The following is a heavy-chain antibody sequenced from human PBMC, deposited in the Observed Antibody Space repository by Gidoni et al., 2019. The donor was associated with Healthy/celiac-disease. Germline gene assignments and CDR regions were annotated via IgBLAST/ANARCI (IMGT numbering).Heavy chain of an antibody. CDR1: GFTFSSYS. CDR3: ARDPGNYFDY. CDR2: ISSSSSYI. Sequence: EVQLVESGGGLVKPGGSLRLSCAAPGFTFSSYSMNWVRQAPGKGLEWVSSISSSSSYIYYADSVKGRFTISRDNAKNSLYLQMNSLRAEDTAVYYCARDPGNYFDYWGQGTLVTVSS. V-gene: IGHV3-21*01. J-gene: IGHJ4*02.